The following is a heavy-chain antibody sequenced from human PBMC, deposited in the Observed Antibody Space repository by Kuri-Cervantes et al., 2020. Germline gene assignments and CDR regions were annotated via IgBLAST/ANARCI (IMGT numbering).Heavy chain of an antibody. D-gene: IGHD2-15*01. CDR2: INPSSGGT. Sequence: ASVKVSCKVSGYTLTELSMHWVRQAPGQGLEWMGWINPSSGGTKYAQKFQGRVTMTRDTSISTAYMELSGLTSDDTAVYYCARGSSGAANYFDPWGQGTLVTVSS. V-gene: IGHV1-2*02. J-gene: IGHJ5*02. CDR1: GYTLTELS. CDR3: ARGSSGAANYFDP.